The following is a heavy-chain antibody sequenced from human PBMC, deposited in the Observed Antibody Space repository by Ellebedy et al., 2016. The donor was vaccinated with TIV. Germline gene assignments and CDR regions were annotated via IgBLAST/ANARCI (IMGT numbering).Heavy chain of an antibody. D-gene: IGHD3-10*01. CDR2: IYYTGLT. J-gene: IGHJ6*02. CDR3: ARRTSSFGLGFYYGMDV. CDR1: GGSVSPFY. V-gene: IGHV4-59*08. Sequence: MPSETLSLTCTVSGGSVSPFYWNWIRQPPGTGLEWMGDIYYTGLTNYNPSLNNRVIISVDTSKNEVALRLSSVTAADTAVYYCARRTSSFGLGFYYGMDVWGQGTTVTVS.